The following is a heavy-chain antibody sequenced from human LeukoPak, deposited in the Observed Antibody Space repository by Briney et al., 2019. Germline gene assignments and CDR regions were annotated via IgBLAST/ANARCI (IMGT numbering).Heavy chain of an antibody. CDR3: ARALGRKAFDI. CDR1: GDRVSSNSAA. D-gene: IGHD7-27*01. V-gene: IGHV6-1*01. J-gene: IGHJ3*02. Sequence: SQTLSLTYAISGDRVSSNSAAWNWIRQSPSSGLEWLGRTYYRSKWYNDYAVSVKSRITINPDTSKNQFSLQLNSVTPEDTAVYYCARALGRKAFDIWGQGTMVTVSS. CDR2: TYYRSKWYN.